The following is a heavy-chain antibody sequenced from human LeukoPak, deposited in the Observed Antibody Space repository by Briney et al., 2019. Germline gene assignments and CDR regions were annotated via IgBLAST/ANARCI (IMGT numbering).Heavy chain of an antibody. CDR2: MNPNSGNT. D-gene: IGHD1-26*01. CDR3: ARVEWDPDDRVDY. V-gene: IGHV1-8*01. J-gene: IGHJ4*02. Sequence: ASVKVSCKASGYTFTSYDINWVRQATGQGLEWMGWMNPNSGNTGYAQKFQGRVTMTRNTSISTAYMELSRLRSDDTAVYYCARVEWDPDDRVDYWGQGTLVTVSS. CDR1: GYTFTSYD.